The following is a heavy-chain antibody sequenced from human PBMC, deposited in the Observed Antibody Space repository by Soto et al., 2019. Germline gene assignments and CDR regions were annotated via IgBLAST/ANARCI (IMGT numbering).Heavy chain of an antibody. CDR3: ARPDYYNTGSGAFEI. D-gene: IGHD3-22*01. V-gene: IGHV1-18*04. J-gene: IGHJ3*02. Sequence: QGQLVQSGAEVKKPGASVNVSCKASGYTFNSHGISWVRQAPGQGLEWMGWISVYDGKTKYAQNFQGRVTITTDTLTSTAYMELRSLRSDDTAVYYCARPDYYNTGSGAFEIWGQGTMVTVSS. CDR1: GYTFNSHG. CDR2: ISVYDGKT.